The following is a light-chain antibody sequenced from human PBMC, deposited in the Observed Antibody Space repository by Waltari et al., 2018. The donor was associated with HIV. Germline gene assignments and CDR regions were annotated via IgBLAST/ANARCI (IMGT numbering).Light chain of an antibody. CDR3: QQYNDFPT. V-gene: IGKV1-33*01. Sequence: DIQMTQSPSYLSASLGDSVIITCQASQDISKYLNWYQQKPGKAPQLLIYDASNLDTGVPSRFNGSGSGTDFTFTILSLQPEDIATYYCQQYNDFPTFGGGTKVDMK. J-gene: IGKJ4*01. CDR1: QDISKY. CDR2: DAS.